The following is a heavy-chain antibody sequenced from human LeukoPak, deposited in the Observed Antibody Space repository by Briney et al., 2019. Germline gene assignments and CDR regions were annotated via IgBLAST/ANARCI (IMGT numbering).Heavy chain of an antibody. Sequence: ASVKVSCKTSGYTFTNYGISWVRQVPGRGFGWMGGISIYNGNRNYAQKFQGRVTMTTDTSTSTAYMEMRSLRSDDTAVYYCARNVRGTTDDYWGQGTLVSVSS. CDR1: GYTFTNYG. CDR3: ARNVRGTTDDY. J-gene: IGHJ4*02. V-gene: IGHV1-18*01. CDR2: ISIYNGNR. D-gene: IGHD1-7*01.